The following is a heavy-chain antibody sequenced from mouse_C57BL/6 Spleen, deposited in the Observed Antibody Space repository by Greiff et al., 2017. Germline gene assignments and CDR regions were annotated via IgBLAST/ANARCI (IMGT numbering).Heavy chain of an antibody. CDR3: AMDSNYTWFAY. D-gene: IGHD2-5*01. Sequence: QVQLQQPGAELVKPGASVKVSCKASGYTFTSYWMHWVKQRPGQGLEWIGRIHPSDSDTNYNQKFKGKATLTVDKSSSTAYMQLSSLTSEDAAVYYGAMDSNYTWFAYWGQGTLVTVSA. CDR2: IHPSDSDT. J-gene: IGHJ3*01. V-gene: IGHV1-74*01. CDR1: GYTFTSYW.